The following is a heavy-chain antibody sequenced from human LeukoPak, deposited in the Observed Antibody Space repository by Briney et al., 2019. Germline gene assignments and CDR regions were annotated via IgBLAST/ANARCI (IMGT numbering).Heavy chain of an antibody. J-gene: IGHJ5*02. D-gene: IGHD1-1*01. V-gene: IGHV4-39*01. CDR2: IYYSGST. CDR1: GGSISNYY. CDR3: ARPVPSRLGWFDP. Sequence: SETLSLTCTVSGGSISNYYWGWSRQPPGKGLEWIGSIYYSGSTYYNPSLKSRVTISVDTSKNQFSLKLSSVTTADTAVYYCARPVPSRLGWFDPWGQGTLVTVSS.